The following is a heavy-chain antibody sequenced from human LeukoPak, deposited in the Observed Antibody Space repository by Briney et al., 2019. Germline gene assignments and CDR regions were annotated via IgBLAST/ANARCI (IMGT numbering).Heavy chain of an antibody. CDR2: INPNSGGT. V-gene: IGHV1-2*02. Sequence: ASVKVSCKASGYTFTGYYMHWVRQAPGQGLEWMGWINPNSGGTNYAQKFQGRVTITRDTSISTAYRELSRLRSDDTAVYYCARDGAGIRYFDWLPSYYYYYMDVWGKGTTVTISS. J-gene: IGHJ6*03. CDR1: GYTFTGYY. CDR3: ARDGAGIRYFDWLPSYYYYYMDV. D-gene: IGHD3-9*01.